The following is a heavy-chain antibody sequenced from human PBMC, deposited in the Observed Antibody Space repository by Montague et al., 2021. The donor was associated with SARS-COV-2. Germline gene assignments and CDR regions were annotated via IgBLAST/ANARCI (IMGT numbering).Heavy chain of an antibody. CDR2: VDYSGNT. J-gene: IGHJ4*02. D-gene: IGHD3-10*01. CDR1: GGPISGSSDY. CDR3: ARREYSYGWGD. Sequence: ETLSLTCTVTGGPISGSSDYWGWIRQSPGKGLEWITSVDYSGNTYYSPSLKSRLTISVDTSKNQFSLKLNSVTAADTALYYCARREYSYGWGDWGQGTLVTVSS. V-gene: IGHV4-39*01.